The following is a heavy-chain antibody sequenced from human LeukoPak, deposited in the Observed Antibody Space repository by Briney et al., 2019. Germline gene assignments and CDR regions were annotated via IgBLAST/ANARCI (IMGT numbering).Heavy chain of an antibody. CDR1: EFTFSSYA. D-gene: IGHD6-6*01. V-gene: IGHV3-30-3*01. CDR3: ARDPESSSFFDY. CDR2: ISYDGSNK. J-gene: IGHJ4*02. Sequence: GGSLRLSCAASEFTFSSYATSWVRQAPGKGLEWVAVISYDGSNKYYADSVKGRFTISRDNSKNTLYLQMNSLRAEDTAVYYCARDPESSSFFDYWGQGTLVTVSS.